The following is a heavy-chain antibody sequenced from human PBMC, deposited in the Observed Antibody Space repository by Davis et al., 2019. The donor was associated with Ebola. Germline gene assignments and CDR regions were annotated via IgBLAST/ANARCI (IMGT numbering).Heavy chain of an antibody. D-gene: IGHD1-1*01. CDR1: GYTFTSYY. CDR3: ARAPLERESFYYFDY. J-gene: IGHJ4*02. CDR2: INPSGGST. Sequence: ASVKVSCKASGYTFTSYYMHWVRQAPGQGLEWMGIINPSGGSTSYAQKFQGRVTMTRDTSTSTVYMELSSLRSEDTAVYYCARAPLERESFYYFDYWGQGTLVTVSS. V-gene: IGHV1-46*01.